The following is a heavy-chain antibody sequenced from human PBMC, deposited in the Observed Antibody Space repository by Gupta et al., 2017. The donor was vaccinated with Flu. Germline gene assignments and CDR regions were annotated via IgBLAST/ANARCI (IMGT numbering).Heavy chain of an antibody. J-gene: IGHJ4*02. D-gene: IGHD3-22*01. CDR2: MSRSRTTI. Sequence: GSLRLSCVVSGFTFSSYSMNWVRQAPGKGLEWVSYMSRSRTTIYYADSVKGRFTISRDNAKNSLYLQMNSLRDEDTAEDVGVRGYDSDYLRNLDYWGQGTRGTVSS. V-gene: IGHV3-48*02. CDR1: GFTFSSYS. CDR3: VRGYDSDYLRNLDY.